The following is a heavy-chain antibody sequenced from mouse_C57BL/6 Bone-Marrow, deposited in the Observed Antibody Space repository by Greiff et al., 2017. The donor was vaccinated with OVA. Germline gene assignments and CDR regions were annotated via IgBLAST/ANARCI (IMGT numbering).Heavy chain of an antibody. CDR3: TGEVMVTTKGYYFDY. CDR1: GFTFSNYW. V-gene: IGHV6-3*01. D-gene: IGHD2-2*01. Sequence: EVMLVESGGGLVQPGGSMKLSCVASGFTFSNYWMNWVRQSPEKGLEWVAQIRLKSDNYATHYAESVKGRFTISRDDSKSSIYLQMNNLRAEDAGIYYCTGEVMVTTKGYYFDYWGQGTTLTVSS. J-gene: IGHJ2*01. CDR2: IRLKSDNYAT.